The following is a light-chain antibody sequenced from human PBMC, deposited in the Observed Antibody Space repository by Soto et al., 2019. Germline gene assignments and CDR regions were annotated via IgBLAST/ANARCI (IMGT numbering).Light chain of an antibody. Sequence: DSQMTQSPASVSASIGDRVTITCRASQGISSWLGWYQQKRGKAPKLLIYASSSLQSGVPSRFSGSGSGTDFTLTISSLQPEDFATYYCQQANRFHLTFGGGTKVEIK. CDR1: QGISSW. V-gene: IGKV1-12*01. CDR3: QQANRFHLT. CDR2: ASS. J-gene: IGKJ4*01.